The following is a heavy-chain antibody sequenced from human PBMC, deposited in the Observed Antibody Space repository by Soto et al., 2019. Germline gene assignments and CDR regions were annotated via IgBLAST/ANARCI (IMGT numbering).Heavy chain of an antibody. Sequence: QVVLEQSGGEVKKPGASVKVSCKASGYTFSGYRITWVRQAPGQGLEWMGRISGYNGNTNYARTLRGRLTLTTDTSTSRASMELRSLTSDDTAVYYCARDVFCGGAPACPDLDVWGQWTTVTVSS. CDR2: ISGYNGNT. CDR1: GYTFSGYR. D-gene: IGHD2-21*01. V-gene: IGHV1-18*04. J-gene: IGHJ6*02. CDR3: ARDVFCGGAPACPDLDV.